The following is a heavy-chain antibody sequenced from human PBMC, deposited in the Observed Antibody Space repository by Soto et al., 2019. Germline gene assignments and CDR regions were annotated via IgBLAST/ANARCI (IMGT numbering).Heavy chain of an antibody. V-gene: IGHV3-9*01. D-gene: IGHD2-15*01. CDR1: GFTFDDYA. CDR3: AKDKSFGGCSGGSCYSYFDY. CDR2: IIWYSGSI. Sequence: EVQLVESGGGLVQPGRSLRLSCSASGFTFDDYAMHWVRQAPGKGLEWVSGIIWYSGSICYADSVKGRFTISRANAKNYLYLQMNSLRAEDTDWYYCAKDKSFGGCSGGSCYSYFDYWGKGTLVTVSS. J-gene: IGHJ4*02.